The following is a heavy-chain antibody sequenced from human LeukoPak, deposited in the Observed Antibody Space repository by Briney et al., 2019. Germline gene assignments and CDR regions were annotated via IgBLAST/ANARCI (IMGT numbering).Heavy chain of an antibody. CDR2: IIPILGTA. J-gene: IGHJ4*02. V-gene: IGHV1-69*05. CDR1: GGTFSSYA. CDR3: AILPYDYVWGSYRLYYFDY. D-gene: IGHD3-16*02. Sequence: SVKVSCRASGGTFSSYAISWVRQAPGQGLEWMGGIIPILGTANYAQKFQGRVTITTDESTSTAYMELSGLRSEDTAVYYCAILPYDYVWGSYRLYYFDYWGQGTLVTVSS.